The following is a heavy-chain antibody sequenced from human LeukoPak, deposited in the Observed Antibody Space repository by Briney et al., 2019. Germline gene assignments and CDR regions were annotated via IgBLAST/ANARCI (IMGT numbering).Heavy chain of an antibody. V-gene: IGHV3-53*03. Sequence: ETLSLTCAVYGGSFSGYYWSWVRQPPGKGLEWVSVIYSGGSTNYADSVKGRFTISRDNSKNTLHLQMNSLRVEDTAVYYCARGQSYYEAFDIWGQGRMVSVSS. CDR3: ARGQSYYEAFDI. CDR2: IYSGGST. D-gene: IGHD1-26*01. J-gene: IGHJ3*02. CDR1: GGSFSGYY.